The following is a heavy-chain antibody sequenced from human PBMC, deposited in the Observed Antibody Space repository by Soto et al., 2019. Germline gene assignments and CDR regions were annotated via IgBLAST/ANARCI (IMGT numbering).Heavy chain of an antibody. D-gene: IGHD5-18*01. CDR2: IYYSGST. Sequence: SETLSLTCTVSGGSISSGGYYWSWIRQHPGKGLEWIGYIYYSGSTYYNPSLKSRVTISVDTSKNQFSLKLSSVTAADTAVYYCARGQLGGSYGMDVWGQGTTVTVAS. V-gene: IGHV4-31*03. CDR3: ARGQLGGSYGMDV. J-gene: IGHJ6*02. CDR1: GGSISSGGYY.